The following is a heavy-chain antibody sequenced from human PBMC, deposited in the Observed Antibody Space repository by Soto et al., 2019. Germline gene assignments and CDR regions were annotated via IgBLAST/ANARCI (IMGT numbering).Heavy chain of an antibody. V-gene: IGHV1-2*02. Sequence: QVQLVQSGAEVKKPGASVTVSCKTSGYPLTDFYIHWVRQAPGQGLEWMAWINPHTGDTNTSLKFQGRVTMTRDTSINTAFMELTRLSSDDTAVYYCAREEGAAPRARREWYLDLWGRGTLVSVSS. CDR1: GYPLTDFY. CDR2: INPHTGDT. CDR3: AREEGAAPRARREWYLDL. D-gene: IGHD6-25*01. J-gene: IGHJ2*01.